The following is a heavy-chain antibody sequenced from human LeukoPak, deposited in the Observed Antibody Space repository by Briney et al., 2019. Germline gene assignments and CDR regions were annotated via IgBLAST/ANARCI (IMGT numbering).Heavy chain of an antibody. CDR2: IFYSGTT. J-gene: IGHJ2*01. CDR1: GDTISTSFYY. Sequence: SETLSLTCTVSGDTISTSFYYWDWIRQPPGKGLEWIGGIFYSGTTFYNPSLKSRVTISVDTSKNQFSLKLSSVTAADTAVYYCARLLLWFGESWYFDLWGRGTLVTVSS. CDR3: ARLLLWFGESWYFDL. D-gene: IGHD3-10*01. V-gene: IGHV4-39*07.